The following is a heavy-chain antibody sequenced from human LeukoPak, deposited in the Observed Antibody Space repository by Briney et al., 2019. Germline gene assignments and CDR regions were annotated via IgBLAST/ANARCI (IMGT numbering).Heavy chain of an antibody. CDR3: TTVGWYYDSSGYYLDDAFDI. CDR1: GFTFSDHY. D-gene: IGHD3-22*01. Sequence: GGSLRLSCAASGFTFSDHYMDWVRQAPGKGLEWVGRIRKKTNSYTTEYAASVKDRFTISRDDSKNSLYLQMNSLKTEDTAVYYCTTVGWYYDSSGYYLDDAFDIWGQGTMVTVSS. V-gene: IGHV3-72*01. CDR2: IRKKTNSYTT. J-gene: IGHJ3*02.